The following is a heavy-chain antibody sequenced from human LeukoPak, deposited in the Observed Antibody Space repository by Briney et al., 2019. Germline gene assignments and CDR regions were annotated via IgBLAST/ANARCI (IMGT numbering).Heavy chain of an antibody. D-gene: IGHD3-10*01. CDR3: ARVRRGSGSVIGIGAFDI. Sequence: ASVKVSCQASAQSFTAYYIHWVRQAPGQGLEWMGWINPKSGGTNYAQKFQGRVRMTRDTSISTAYMELSRLRSDDTAVYYCARVRRGSGSVIGIGAFDIWGQGTMVTVSS. CDR1: AQSFTAYY. V-gene: IGHV1-2*02. CDR2: INPKSGGT. J-gene: IGHJ3*02.